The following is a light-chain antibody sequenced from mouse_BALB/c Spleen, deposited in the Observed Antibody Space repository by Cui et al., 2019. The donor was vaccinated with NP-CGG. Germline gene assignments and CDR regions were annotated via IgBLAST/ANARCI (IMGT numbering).Light chain of an antibody. Sequence: QAVVTQESALTTSPGVTVTLTCRSSTGAVTTSNYANGVQEKPDHLFTGLIGGTNNRAPGVPARFSGSLIGDKAALTITGAQTEDEAIYFCALWYSNHWVFGGGTKLTVL. J-gene: IGLJ1*01. V-gene: IGLV1*01. CDR2: GTN. CDR3: ALWYSNHWV. CDR1: TGAVTTSNY.